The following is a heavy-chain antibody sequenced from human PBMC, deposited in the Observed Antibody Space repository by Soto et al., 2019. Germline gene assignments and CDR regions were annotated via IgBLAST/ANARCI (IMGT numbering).Heavy chain of an antibody. CDR3: ARGSPPDN. CDR1: GFTFSSYG. J-gene: IGHJ4*02. V-gene: IGHV3-33*01. Sequence: QVQLLESGGGVVEPGRSLRLSCAASGFTFSSYGMHWVRQAPGKGLEWVASIWYDGSNEDYADSVKDRFTISRDNSKNTVQLQMNSLRAEDTAVYYCARGSPPDNWGQGTLVTVSS. CDR2: IWYDGSNE.